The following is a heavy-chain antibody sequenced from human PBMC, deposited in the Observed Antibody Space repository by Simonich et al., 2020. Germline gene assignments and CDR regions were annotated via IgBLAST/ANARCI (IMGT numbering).Heavy chain of an antibody. D-gene: IGHD6-13*01. CDR3: ARSHIAAAGTGYFQH. CDR1: GYTFTGYY. V-gene: IGHV1-2*02. Sequence: QVQQVQSGAEVKKPGASVKVSGTASGYTFTGYYMHWVRQAPGQGLEWRGWIHPKSGGTNDAQKVQGRVTMTRDTSISTAYMELSRLRSDDTAVYYCARSHIAAAGTGYFQHWGQGTLVTVSS. J-gene: IGHJ1*01. CDR2: IHPKSGGT.